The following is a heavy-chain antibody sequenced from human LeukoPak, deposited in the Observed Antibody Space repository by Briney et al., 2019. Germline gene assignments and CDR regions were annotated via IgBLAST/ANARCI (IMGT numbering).Heavy chain of an antibody. J-gene: IGHJ5*02. Sequence: SETLSLTCTVSGGSISSYYWSWIRQPPGKGLEWIGYIYYSGSTNYNPSLKSRVTISVDTSKNQFSLKLSSVTAADTAVYYCAREHRYSYGGIKWFDPWGQGTLVTVSS. V-gene: IGHV4-59*01. CDR2: IYYSGST. CDR3: AREHRYSYGGIKWFDP. D-gene: IGHD5-18*01. CDR1: GGSISSYY.